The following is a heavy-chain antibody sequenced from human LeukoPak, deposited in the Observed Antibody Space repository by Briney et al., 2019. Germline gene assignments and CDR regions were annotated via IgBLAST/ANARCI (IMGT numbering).Heavy chain of an antibody. CDR1: GFTFSSYS. CDR3: ARDSRYSSSWFDAFDI. V-gene: IGHV3-21*01. J-gene: IGHJ3*02. CDR2: ISSSSSYI. Sequence: GGSLRLSCAASGFTFSSYSMNWVRQAPGKGLEWVSSISSSSSYIYYADSVKGRLTISRDNAKNSLYLQMTSLRAEDTAVYYCARDSRYSSSWFDAFDIWGQGTMVTVSS. D-gene: IGHD6-13*01.